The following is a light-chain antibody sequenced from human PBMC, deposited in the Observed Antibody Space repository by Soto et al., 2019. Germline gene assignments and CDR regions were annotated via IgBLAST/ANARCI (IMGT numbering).Light chain of an antibody. CDR1: QSVSSSY. Sequence: EMVLTQSPGTLSLSPGERATLSCRASQSVSSSYLAWYQQKPGQAPRLLIYGASSRATGIPERFSGSGSGTDFTLTISRLEPEDFAVYYCQQYGSSPPKTFGQGTKVEIK. V-gene: IGKV3-20*01. CDR2: GAS. CDR3: QQYGSSPPKT. J-gene: IGKJ1*01.